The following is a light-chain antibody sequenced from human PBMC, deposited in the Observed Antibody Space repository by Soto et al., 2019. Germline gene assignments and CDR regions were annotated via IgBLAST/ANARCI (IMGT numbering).Light chain of an antibody. CDR2: DAS. Sequence: DIQMTQSPSSLSASVGDRISITCRASQSITNYLNWYQQKPGKAPVLLIYDASTLQSGVPSRFSGSGAGTDFTLTISSLHPEDFATYSCQQSLTTPPTFGQWTKVEIK. CDR1: QSITNY. CDR3: QQSLTTPPT. V-gene: IGKV1-39*01. J-gene: IGKJ1*01.